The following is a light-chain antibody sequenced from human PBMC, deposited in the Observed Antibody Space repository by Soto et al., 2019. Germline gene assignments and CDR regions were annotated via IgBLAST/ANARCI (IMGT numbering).Light chain of an antibody. V-gene: IGKV3D-20*02. Sequence: EKVMTQSPATLSVSLGEIASLSFSASQSVRSTSLAWYQQKPGQAPRLLIYGASSRATGIPDRFSGGGSGTDFTLTISRLEPEDVAVYYCQQRSNWPKTFGQGTKVDIK. J-gene: IGKJ1*01. CDR1: QSVRSTS. CDR2: GAS. CDR3: QQRSNWPKT.